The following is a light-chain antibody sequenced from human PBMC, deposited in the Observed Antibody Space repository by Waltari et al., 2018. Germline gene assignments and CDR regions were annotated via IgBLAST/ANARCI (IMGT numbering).Light chain of an antibody. CDR3: QVCGTSCDHPV. CDR1: NIGTKS. CDR2: LDS. Sequence: SYRLTQPPSVSVAPGKTARISCGGDNIGTKSEHWYQHRPGQAPVLVIYLDSDRPSGVSERFSGSNSGNTATLTIIRVEVGDEADYYCQVCGTSCDHPVFGGGTKLTVL. J-gene: IGLJ3*02. V-gene: IGLV3-21*04.